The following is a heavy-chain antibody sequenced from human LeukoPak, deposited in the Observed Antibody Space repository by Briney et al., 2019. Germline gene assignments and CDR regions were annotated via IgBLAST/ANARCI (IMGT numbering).Heavy chain of an antibody. J-gene: IGHJ4*02. CDR1: GFTFSSYG. D-gene: IGHD2-2*02. CDR3: ARVFRYCSSTSCYTFDH. CDR2: IWYDGSNK. Sequence: AGGSLRLSCAASGFTFSSYGMHWVRQAPGKGLEWVAVIWYDGSNKYYADSVKGRFTISRDNSKNTLYLQMNSLRAEDTAVYYCARVFRYCSSTSCYTFDHWGQGTLVTVSS. V-gene: IGHV3-33*01.